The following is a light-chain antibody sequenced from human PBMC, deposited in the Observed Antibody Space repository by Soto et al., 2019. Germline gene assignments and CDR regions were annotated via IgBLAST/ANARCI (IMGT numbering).Light chain of an antibody. CDR2: GNS. Sequence: QSVLTQPPSVSGAPGQRVTISCTGSSSNIGAGYDVHWYQQLPGTAPKLLIYGNSNRPSGVPDRFSGSKSGTSASLAITGLQAEDEADYYCQSYDSSLSGSVDVFGTGTKLTV. J-gene: IGLJ1*01. V-gene: IGLV1-40*01. CDR3: QSYDSSLSGSVDV. CDR1: SSNIGAGYD.